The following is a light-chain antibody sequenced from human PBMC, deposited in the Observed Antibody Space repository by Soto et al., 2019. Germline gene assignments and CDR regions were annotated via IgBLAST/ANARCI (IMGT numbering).Light chain of an antibody. J-gene: IGLJ3*02. CDR1: SSNIGAGYD. CDR3: QSYDSSLSGWV. CDR2: GNS. V-gene: IGLV1-40*01. Sequence: QSVLTQAPSVSGAPGQRVTISCTGSSSNIGAGYDVHWYQQLPGTAPKLLIYGNSNRPSGVPDRFSGSKSGTSGSLAITGLQAEDEADYYCQSYDSSLSGWVFGGGTKVTVL.